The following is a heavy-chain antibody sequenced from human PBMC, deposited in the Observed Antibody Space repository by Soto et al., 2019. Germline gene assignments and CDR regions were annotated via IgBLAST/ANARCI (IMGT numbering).Heavy chain of an antibody. Sequence: EVQVLESGGVLVQPGGSLRLSCVAPGLIFSNYAMSWVRQAPGKGLEWVSGISGSGGSPHYADTAKGRFTISRDNSKNTRFLQMNTPRAEDTAVYYCAREGDITAAFDYWGQGTLVTVSS. CDR1: GLIFSNYA. V-gene: IGHV3-23*01. CDR2: ISGSGGSP. CDR3: AREGDITAAFDY. J-gene: IGHJ4*02. D-gene: IGHD6-13*01.